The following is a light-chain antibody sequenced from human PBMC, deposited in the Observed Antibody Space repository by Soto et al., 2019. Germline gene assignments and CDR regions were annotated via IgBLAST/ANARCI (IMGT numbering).Light chain of an antibody. J-gene: IGKJ5*01. CDR1: QSISSY. CDR2: AAS. V-gene: IGKV1-39*01. CDR3: KKSYSTPKIT. Sequence: DIQMTHSPSSLSASVGDRVTITCRASQSISSYLNWYQQKPGKAPKLLIYAASSLQSGVPSRFSGSGSGTDFTLTISSLQPEDFATYYCKKSYSTPKITSGKGRRLE.